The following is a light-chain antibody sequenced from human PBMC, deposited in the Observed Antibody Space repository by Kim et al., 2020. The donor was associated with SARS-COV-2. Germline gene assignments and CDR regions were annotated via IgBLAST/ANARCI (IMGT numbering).Light chain of an antibody. CDR3: QAWDSRTRE. J-gene: IGLJ7*01. Sequence: SYELTQPPSVSVPPGQTASITCMGTNLGYQSARWYQQKPGQAPVPVIYHDSARPSGIPERFSGSTSGNTATLTISGHQAGVEAGYYCQAWDSRTREFGG. V-gene: IGLV3-1*01. CDR2: HDS. CDR1: NLGYQS.